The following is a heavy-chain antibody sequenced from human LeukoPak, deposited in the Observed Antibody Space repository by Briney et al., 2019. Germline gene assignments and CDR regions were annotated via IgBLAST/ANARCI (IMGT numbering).Heavy chain of an antibody. J-gene: IGHJ5*02. Sequence: SQTLSLTCAISGDSVSSNSAAWNWIRQSPSRGLEWLGRTYYRSKWYNDYAVSVKSRITINPDTSKNQFSLQLNSVTPEDTAVYYCARGGEVLLWFGDRRERWFDPWGQGTLVTVSS. CDR2: TYYRSKWYN. CDR1: GDSVSSNSAA. V-gene: IGHV6-1*01. CDR3: ARGGEVLLWFGDRRERWFDP. D-gene: IGHD3-10*01.